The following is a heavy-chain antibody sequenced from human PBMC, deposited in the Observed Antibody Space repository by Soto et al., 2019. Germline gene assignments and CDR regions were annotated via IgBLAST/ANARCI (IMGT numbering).Heavy chain of an antibody. CDR1: GGTFSSYA. CDR3: ARILEWLFTDFDY. D-gene: IGHD3-3*01. CDR2: IIPIFGTA. J-gene: IGHJ4*02. Sequence: ASVKVSCKASGGTFSSYAISWVRQAPGQGLEWMGGIIPIFGTANYAQKFQGRVTITADESTSTAYMELRSLRSDDTAVYYCARILEWLFTDFDYWGQGTLVTVSS. V-gene: IGHV1-69*13.